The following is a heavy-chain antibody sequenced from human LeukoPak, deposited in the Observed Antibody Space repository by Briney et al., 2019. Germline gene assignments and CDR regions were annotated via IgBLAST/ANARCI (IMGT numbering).Heavy chain of an antibody. D-gene: IGHD1-14*01. Sequence: ASVKVSCKASGYTFTGYYMHWVRQAPGQGLEWMGWINPNTGATNYAQKFQGRVTMTRDTSITTHYMELSSLRSEDTAVYHCARDLLGNQGRYFDLWGRGTLVIVSS. CDR3: ARDLLGNQGRYFDL. V-gene: IGHV1-2*02. CDR2: INPNTGAT. J-gene: IGHJ2*01. CDR1: GYTFTGYY.